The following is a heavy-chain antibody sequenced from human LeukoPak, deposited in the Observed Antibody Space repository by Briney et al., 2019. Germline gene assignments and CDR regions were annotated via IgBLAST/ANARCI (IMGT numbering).Heavy chain of an antibody. CDR3: ARVQYSRLSKGAFDL. D-gene: IGHD6-6*01. CDR1: GFTFSSYS. CDR2: ISSSSSYI. V-gene: IGHV3-21*04. Sequence: GGSLRLSCAASGFTFSSYSMNWVRQAPGKGLEWVSSISSSSSYIYYADSVKGRFTISRDNAKNSLYLQMNSLRDEDRALYYCARVQYSRLSKGAFDLWGQGTMVIVSS. J-gene: IGHJ3*01.